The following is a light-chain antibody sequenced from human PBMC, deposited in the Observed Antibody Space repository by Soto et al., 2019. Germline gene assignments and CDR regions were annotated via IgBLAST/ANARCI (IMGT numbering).Light chain of an antibody. Sequence: EIVLTQSPGTLSLSPGERATLSCRASQSVTNSYLAWYQQKPGQAPRLLIYGASYRATGISDRFSGRGSGTDFTLTISRLEPEDFAVYYCQQYGNSRTFGQGTKVEIK. CDR3: QQYGNSRT. V-gene: IGKV3-20*01. J-gene: IGKJ1*01. CDR2: GAS. CDR1: QSVTNSY.